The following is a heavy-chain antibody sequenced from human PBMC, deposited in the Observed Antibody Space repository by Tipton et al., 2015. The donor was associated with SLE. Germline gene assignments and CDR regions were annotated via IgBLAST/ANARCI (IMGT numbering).Heavy chain of an antibody. J-gene: IGHJ4*02. CDR1: GGSISSGGYS. V-gene: IGHV4-30-2*01. CDR2: IYYSGST. CDR3: ARETCSVGSCYFDY. Sequence: TLSLTCAVSGGSISSGGYSWSWIRQPPGKGLEWIGNIYYSGSTQYNPSLQSRVTTSIDTSKNQFSLKLSSLTAADTAVYYCARETCSVGSCYFDYWGQGTLVTVSS. D-gene: IGHD2-15*01.